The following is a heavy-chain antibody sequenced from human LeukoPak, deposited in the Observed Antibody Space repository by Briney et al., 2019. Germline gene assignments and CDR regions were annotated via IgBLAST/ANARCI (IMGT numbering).Heavy chain of an antibody. CDR1: GGSFSGYY. CDR2: INHSGST. V-gene: IGHV4-34*01. CDR3: ASATVVLTGVAGSDP. Sequence: SETLSLTCAVYGGSFSGYYWSWIRQPPGKGLEWIGEINHSGSTNYNPSLKSRVTISVDTSKNQFSLKLSSVTAADTAVYYCASATVVLTGVAGSDPWGQGTLVTVSS. J-gene: IGHJ5*02. D-gene: IGHD4-23*01.